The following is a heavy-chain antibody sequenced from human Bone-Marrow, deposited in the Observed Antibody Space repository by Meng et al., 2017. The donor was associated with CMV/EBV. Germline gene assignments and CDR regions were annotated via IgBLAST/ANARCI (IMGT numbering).Heavy chain of an antibody. D-gene: IGHD6-6*01. CDR2: ISAYNGNT. J-gene: IGHJ4*02. V-gene: IGHV1-18*01. CDR3: ARRFVAARHGRTGFDY. CDR1: GYTFTSYG. Sequence: ASVKVSCKASGYTFTSYGISWVRQAPGQGLEWMGWISAYNGNTNYAQKLQGRVTMTTDTSTSTAYMELRSLRSDDTAMYYCARRFVAARHGRTGFDYWGQGTLVTVSS.